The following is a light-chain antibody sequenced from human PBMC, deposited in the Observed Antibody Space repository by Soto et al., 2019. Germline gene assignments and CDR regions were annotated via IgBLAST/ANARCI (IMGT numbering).Light chain of an antibody. CDR2: GAS. J-gene: IGKJ4*01. CDR1: QSVSSN. V-gene: IGKV3-15*01. CDR3: QQYYDWPSLT. Sequence: EIMMTQSPATLSVSPGERATFSCRASQSVSSNLAWYQQKAGQAPRLLIYGASARATGIPARLSGSGSGTEFTLSISSLQSEDFAVYYCQQYYDWPSLTFGGGNKVEIK.